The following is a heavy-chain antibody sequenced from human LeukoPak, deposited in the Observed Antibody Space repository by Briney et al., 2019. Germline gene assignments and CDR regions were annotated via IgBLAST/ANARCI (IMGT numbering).Heavy chain of an antibody. V-gene: IGHV1-2*04. J-gene: IGHJ3*02. Sequence: ASVKVSCKASGYTFTGYYMHWVRQAPGQGLEWMGWINPNSGGTNYAQKFQGWVTMTRDTSISTAYMELSRLRSDDTAVYYCARAYVGSGELSGSYPDAFDIWGQGTMVTVSS. D-gene: IGHD1-26*01. CDR2: INPNSGGT. CDR3: ARAYVGSGELSGSYPDAFDI. CDR1: GYTFTGYY.